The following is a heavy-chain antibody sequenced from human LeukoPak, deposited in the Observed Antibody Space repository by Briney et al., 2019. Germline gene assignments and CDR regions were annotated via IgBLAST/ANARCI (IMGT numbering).Heavy chain of an antibody. CDR1: DDSITMYY. CDR2: IYYSGST. CDR3: AREQTTVTPTFDY. D-gene: IGHD4-17*01. Sequence: PSETLSLTCSVSDDSITMYYWTWIRQPPGKGLEWIGSIYYSGSTYYNPSLKSRVTISVDTSKNQFSLKLSSVTAADTAVYYCAREQTTVTPTFDYWGQGTLVTVSS. J-gene: IGHJ4*02. V-gene: IGHV4-39*07.